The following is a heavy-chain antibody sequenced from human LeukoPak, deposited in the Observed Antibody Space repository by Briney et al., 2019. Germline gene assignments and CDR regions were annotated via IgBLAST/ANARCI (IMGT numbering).Heavy chain of an antibody. CDR2: MNPNSGNT. V-gene: IGHV1-8*01. CDR3: ALNYDILTGYPTLDY. D-gene: IGHD3-9*01. Sequence: GASVKVSCKASGYTFTSYDIHWVRQATGQGLEWMGWMNPNSGNTGYAQKFQGRVTMTRNTSISTAYMELSSLRSEDTAVYYCALNYDILTGYPTLDYWGQGTLVTVSS. J-gene: IGHJ4*02. CDR1: GYTFTSYD.